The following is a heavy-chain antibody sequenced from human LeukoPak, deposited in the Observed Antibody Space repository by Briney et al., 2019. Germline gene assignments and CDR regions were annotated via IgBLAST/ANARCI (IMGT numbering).Heavy chain of an antibody. Sequence: SQTLSLTCATSGDSVSSNSVTWNWIRQSPSRGLEWLGRTYYRSTWYNDYAVSVRGRITVNPDTSKNQFSLHLNAVTPEDTAVYYCARRLTQYDCFDPWGQGILVTVSS. V-gene: IGHV6-1*01. J-gene: IGHJ5*02. CDR2: TYYRSTWYN. D-gene: IGHD2-2*01. CDR1: GDSVSSNSVT. CDR3: ARRLTQYDCFDP.